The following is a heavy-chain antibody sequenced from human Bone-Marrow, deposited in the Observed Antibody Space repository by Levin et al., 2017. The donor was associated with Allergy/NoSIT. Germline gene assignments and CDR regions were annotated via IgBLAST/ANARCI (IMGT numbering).Heavy chain of an antibody. D-gene: IGHD6-13*01. CDR1: GFTFSSYE. J-gene: IGHJ4*02. Sequence: PGGSLRLSCVASGFTFSSYELNWVRQAPGKGLEWVSYIDRSSSITYYAASVKGRFTISRDNAKNSLYLQMNDLRAEDTAVYYCALTPRSQYSSSWYLKDYWGQGTLVTVSS. V-gene: IGHV3-48*03. CDR2: IDRSSSIT. CDR3: ALTPRSQYSSSWYLKDY.